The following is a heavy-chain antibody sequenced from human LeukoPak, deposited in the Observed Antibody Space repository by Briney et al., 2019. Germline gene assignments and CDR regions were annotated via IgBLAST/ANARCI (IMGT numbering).Heavy chain of an antibody. Sequence: SETLSLTCTVSGGSVSSGSYYWSWIQQPPGKGLEWIGYMYYTGSTKYNPSLKSRVSISVDSSKNQFSLKLISVTAADTAVYYCARDIYSGWSDYFDYWGQGTLVTVSS. CDR1: GGSVSSGSYY. J-gene: IGHJ4*02. D-gene: IGHD6-19*01. CDR3: ARDIYSGWSDYFDY. V-gene: IGHV4-61*01. CDR2: MYYTGST.